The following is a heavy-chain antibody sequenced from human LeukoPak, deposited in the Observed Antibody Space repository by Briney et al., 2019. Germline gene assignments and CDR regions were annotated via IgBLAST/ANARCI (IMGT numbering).Heavy chain of an antibody. D-gene: IGHD4-17*01. CDR3: ARSHMYGDYGEDI. CDR2: INSVGGTT. J-gene: IGHJ3*02. CDR1: GFTFNTYG. V-gene: IGHV3-48*04. Sequence: TGGSLRLSCAASGFTFNTYGMNWFRQAAGGGLEWISYINSVGGTTFYADSVKGRFTISRDNANNTLYLQMNSLRAEDAATYYCARSHMYGDYGEDIWGHGTVVAVSS.